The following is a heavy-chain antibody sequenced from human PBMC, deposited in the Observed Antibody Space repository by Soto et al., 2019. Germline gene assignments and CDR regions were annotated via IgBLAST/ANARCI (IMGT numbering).Heavy chain of an antibody. D-gene: IGHD3-16*02. V-gene: IGHV4-31*03. J-gene: IGHJ4*02. CDR2: IYYSGST. Sequence: SETLSLTCTVSGGSISSGGYYWSWIRQHPGKGLEWIGYIYYSGSTYYNPSLKSRVTISVDTSKNQFSLKLSSVTAADTAVYYCARGLTQNYDYIWGSYRVEYYFDYWGQGTLVTVSS. CDR3: ARGLTQNYDYIWGSYRVEYYFDY. CDR1: GGSISSGGYY.